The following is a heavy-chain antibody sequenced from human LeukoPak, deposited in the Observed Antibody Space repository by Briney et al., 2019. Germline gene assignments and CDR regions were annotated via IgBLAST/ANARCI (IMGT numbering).Heavy chain of an antibody. CDR2: ISYDGSNK. CDR1: GFTFSSYA. D-gene: IGHD4-17*01. Sequence: PGRSLRLSRAASGFTFSSYAMHWVRQAPGKGLEWVAVISYDGSNKYYADSVKGRFTISRDNSKNTLYLQMNSLRAEDTAVYYCARAPGEDDYGDYSYYFDYWGQGTLVTVSS. J-gene: IGHJ4*02. V-gene: IGHV3-30*04. CDR3: ARAPGEDDYGDYSYYFDY.